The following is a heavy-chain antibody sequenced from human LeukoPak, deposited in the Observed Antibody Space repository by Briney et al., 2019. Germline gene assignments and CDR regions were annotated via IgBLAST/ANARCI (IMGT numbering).Heavy chain of an antibody. CDR1: GYTFTSYY. J-gene: IGHJ5*02. Sequence: ASVKVSCKASGYTFTSYYMHWVRQAPGQGLEWMGIINPSGGSTSYAQKFQGRVTMTRDTSTSTVYMELRSLRSDDTAVYYCARVPYYYDSSDPWGQGTLVTVSS. CDR3: ARVPYYYDSSDP. CDR2: INPSGGST. D-gene: IGHD3-22*01. V-gene: IGHV1-46*01.